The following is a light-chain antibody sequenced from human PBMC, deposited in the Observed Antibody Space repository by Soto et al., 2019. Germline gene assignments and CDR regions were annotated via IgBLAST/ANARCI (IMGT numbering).Light chain of an antibody. Sequence: EMVFTHSPRTPSLSPGGRATLSFRASQSVTKNNLNWYQQKPGQAPRLLIYGASIRATGIPDRFSGSGSETDFTLTISRLEPEDFALYYCQQYGSSAPITFGQGTRLEIK. CDR2: GAS. CDR1: QSVTKNN. CDR3: QQYGSSAPIT. J-gene: IGKJ5*01. V-gene: IGKV3-20*01.